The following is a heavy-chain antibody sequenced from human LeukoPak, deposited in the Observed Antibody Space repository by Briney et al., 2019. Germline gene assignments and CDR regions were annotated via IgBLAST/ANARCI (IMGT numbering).Heavy chain of an antibody. D-gene: IGHD2-21*02. V-gene: IGHV4-59*01. CDR2: IFYTGSS. CDR3: VRRVVVVTADDKSDAFDV. CDR1: GGSISTYY. Sequence: SETLSLTCTVSGGSISTYYWSWLRQPPGERLEGIGYIFYTGSSHYNPSLRSRVTISLDTSNNQFSLKLSSVTAADTAVYYCVRRVVVVTADDKSDAFDVWGQGTVVTVSS. J-gene: IGHJ3*01.